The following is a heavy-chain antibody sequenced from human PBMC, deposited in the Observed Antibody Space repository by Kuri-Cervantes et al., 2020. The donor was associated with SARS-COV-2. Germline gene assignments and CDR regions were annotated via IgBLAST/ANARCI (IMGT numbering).Heavy chain of an antibody. CDR3: ARIGLEWLFDAFDI. D-gene: IGHD3-3*01. Sequence: GESLKISCAASGFTFSSYAMSWVRQAPGKGLEWVSYISSSSSTIYYADSVKGRFTISRDNAKNSLYLQMNSLRAEDTAVYYCARIGLEWLFDAFDIWGQGTMVTVSS. J-gene: IGHJ3*02. V-gene: IGHV3-48*04. CDR1: GFTFSSYA. CDR2: ISSSSSTI.